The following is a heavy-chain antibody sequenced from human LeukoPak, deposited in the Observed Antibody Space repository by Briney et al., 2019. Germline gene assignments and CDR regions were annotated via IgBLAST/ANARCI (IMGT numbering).Heavy chain of an antibody. Sequence: SETLSLTCAVYGGSFSGYYWSWIRQPPGKGLEWIGEINHSGSTNYNPSLKSRVTISVDTSKNQFSLKLSSVRAADTAVYYCARVGILTGYYRYFHYWGQGTLVTVS. V-gene: IGHV4-34*01. D-gene: IGHD3-9*01. CDR2: INHSGST. J-gene: IGHJ4*02. CDR1: GGSFSGYY. CDR3: ARVGILTGYYRYFHY.